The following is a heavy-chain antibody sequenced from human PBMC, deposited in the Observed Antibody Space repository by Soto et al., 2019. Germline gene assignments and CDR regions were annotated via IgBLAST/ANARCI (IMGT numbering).Heavy chain of an antibody. Sequence: QVQLVESGGGVVQPGRSLRLSCAASGFTFSSYAMHWVRQAPGKGLEWVAVISYDGSNKYYADSVKGRFIISRDNSKNTLYLQMNSLRAEDTAVYYCARDTAMVTDYYYGMDVWGQGTTVTVSS. V-gene: IGHV3-30-3*01. CDR1: GFTFSSYA. D-gene: IGHD5-18*01. CDR3: ARDTAMVTDYYYGMDV. J-gene: IGHJ6*02. CDR2: ISYDGSNK.